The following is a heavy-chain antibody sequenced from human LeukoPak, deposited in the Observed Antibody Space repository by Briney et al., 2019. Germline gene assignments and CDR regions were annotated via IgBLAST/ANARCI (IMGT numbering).Heavy chain of an antibody. V-gene: IGHV2-5*02. CDR1: GFSLTTSGVG. D-gene: IGHD2-2*01. CDR3: AHSRVVPAVNTWFDP. Sequence: SGPTLVNPTQTLTLTCSFSGFSLTTSGVGVGWIRHPPGKALEWLALIYWDDDKRYSPSLKSRLTITKDTSKNQVVLTTTNMDPGDTATYYCAHSRVVPAVNTWFDPWGQGTLVTVSS. J-gene: IGHJ5*02. CDR2: IYWDDDK.